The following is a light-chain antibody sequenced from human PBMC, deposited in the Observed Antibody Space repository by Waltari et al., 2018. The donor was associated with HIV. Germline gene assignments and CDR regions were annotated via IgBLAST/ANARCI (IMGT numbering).Light chain of an antibody. J-gene: IGKJ1*01. Sequence: DIQMTQSQSSLSASVGDRVTITCRARQAISNSLAWYQQKPGKAPNLLLYAASRLQSGVPSRFSGSGSGTDYTLTINSLQPEDFATYFCQQYYNTWTFGQGTKVEVK. CDR3: QQYYNTWT. CDR1: QAISNS. V-gene: IGKV1-NL1*01. CDR2: AAS.